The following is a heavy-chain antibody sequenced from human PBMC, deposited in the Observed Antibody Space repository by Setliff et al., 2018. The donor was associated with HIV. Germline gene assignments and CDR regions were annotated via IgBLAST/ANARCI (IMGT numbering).Heavy chain of an antibody. J-gene: IGHJ4*02. V-gene: IGHV1-69-2*01. CDR3: ARDFRSIRGGYVDYFDY. D-gene: IGHD6-25*01. CDR2: VDPEDGET. CDR1: GYTFTDYY. Sequence: ASVKVSCKASGYTFTDYYMHWVKQAPGKGPEWMGRVDPEDGETIYAEKFQGRVTITADTSTDTAYMELSRLRADDTAVYYCARDFRSIRGGYVDYFDYWGQGTLVTVSS.